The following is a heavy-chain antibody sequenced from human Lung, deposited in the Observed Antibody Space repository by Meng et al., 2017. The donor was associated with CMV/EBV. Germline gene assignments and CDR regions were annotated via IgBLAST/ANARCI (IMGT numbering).Heavy chain of an antibody. CDR1: GHPITTYY. Sequence: SETLSLXCTVSGHPITTYYWSWIRQPPGKGLEWIGYISYSGSTNYSPSLRSRVSLSVDTSKNQFSLELSAVTAADTAIYYCARDRAALGYYYYAMDVWDQGTXVTVSS. CDR2: ISYSGST. CDR3: ARDRAALGYYYYAMDV. D-gene: IGHD2-15*01. J-gene: IGHJ6*02. V-gene: IGHV4-59*01.